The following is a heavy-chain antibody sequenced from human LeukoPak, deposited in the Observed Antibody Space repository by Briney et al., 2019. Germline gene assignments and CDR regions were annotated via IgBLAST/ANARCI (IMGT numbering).Heavy chain of an antibody. V-gene: IGHV3-11*04. D-gene: IGHD2-21*02. Sequence: TGGSLRLSCAASGFIFSDYYMSWIRQAPGKGLEWVSYISSSGSTIYYADSVKGRFTISRDNAKNSLYLQMNSLRAEDTAVYYCARPLYCGGDCYPLAQFDYWGQGTLVTVSS. CDR2: ISSSGSTI. J-gene: IGHJ4*02. CDR3: ARPLYCGGDCYPLAQFDY. CDR1: GFIFSDYY.